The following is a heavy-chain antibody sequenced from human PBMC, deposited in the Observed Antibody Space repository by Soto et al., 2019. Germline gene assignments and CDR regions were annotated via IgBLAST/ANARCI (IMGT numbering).Heavy chain of an antibody. Sequence: GGSLRLSCAASGFAVSSNYMSWARQAPGKGLEWVSVIYSGGSTYYADSVKGRFTISRDNAKDTLYLQMNSLRAEDTAVYFCARGTIGGSRYFGMDVWGQGTTVTVSS. CDR1: GFAVSSNY. D-gene: IGHD3-16*01. V-gene: IGHV3-66*01. CDR3: ARGTIGGSRYFGMDV. CDR2: IYSGGST. J-gene: IGHJ6*02.